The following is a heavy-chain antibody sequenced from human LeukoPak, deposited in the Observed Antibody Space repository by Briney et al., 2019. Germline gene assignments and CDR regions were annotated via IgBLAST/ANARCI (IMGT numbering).Heavy chain of an antibody. CDR2: ISRSGGTT. CDR3: AKRGGTESFYYYYYMDV. CDR1: GFTFSSYD. V-gene: IGHV3-23*01. D-gene: IGHD2-15*01. Sequence: GGSLRLSSAASGFTFSSYDMTWVRQTPGKGLEWVALISRSGGTTYYADSVKGRFTISRDNSKNTLYLQMNSLRAEDTAEYYCAKRGGTESFYYYYYMDVWGKGTTVTVSS. J-gene: IGHJ6*03.